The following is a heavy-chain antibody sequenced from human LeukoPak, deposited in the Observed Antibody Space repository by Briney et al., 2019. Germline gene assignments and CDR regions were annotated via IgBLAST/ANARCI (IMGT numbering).Heavy chain of an antibody. CDR1: GFTFNSYA. CDR3: AKDPYSGTYYDY. CDR2: IFGSGGSA. D-gene: IGHD1-26*01. Sequence: PGGSLRLSWAASGFTFNSYAMYWVRQAPGKGLEWVSGIFGSGGSAHYADSVKGRFTISRDNSKNTLYLQMNSLRAEDTAVYYCAKDPYSGTYYDYWGQGTLVTVSS. V-gene: IGHV3-23*01. J-gene: IGHJ4*02.